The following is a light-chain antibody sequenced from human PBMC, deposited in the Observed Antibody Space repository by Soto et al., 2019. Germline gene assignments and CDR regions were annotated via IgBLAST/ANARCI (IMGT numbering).Light chain of an antibody. CDR2: GAS. Sequence: VLTQPASVSGSPGERATLSCRASQSVSSDLAWYQQKPGQAPRLLIYGASTRATGIPARFSGSGSGTEFTLSISSLQSEDFAVYYCQQYNNWPRTFGQGTKVDI. V-gene: IGKV3-15*01. CDR3: QQYNNWPRT. CDR1: QSVSSD. J-gene: IGKJ1*01.